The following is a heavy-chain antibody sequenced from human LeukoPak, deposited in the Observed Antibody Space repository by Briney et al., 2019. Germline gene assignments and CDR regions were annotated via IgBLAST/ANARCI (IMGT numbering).Heavy chain of an antibody. CDR1: GGSISGYY. J-gene: IGHJ4*02. CDR2: FFYTGST. Sequence: SETLSLTCTVSGGSISGYYWSWIRQPLGKALEWIGYFFYTGSTNYNPSLKSRVTMSVDTSKNQFSLKLSSVTAADTAVYYCAVTMVRGAGPYYFDYWGQGTLVTVSS. D-gene: IGHD3-10*01. V-gene: IGHV4-59*03. CDR3: AVTMVRGAGPYYFDY.